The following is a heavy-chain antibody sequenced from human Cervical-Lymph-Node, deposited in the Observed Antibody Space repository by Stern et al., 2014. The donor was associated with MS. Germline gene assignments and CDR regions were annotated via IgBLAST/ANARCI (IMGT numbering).Heavy chain of an antibody. D-gene: IGHD2-21*02. CDR2: ISYDVSIT. CDR1: GFIFGSYG. V-gene: IGHV3-30*03. CDR3: VRGYGDFYFDY. J-gene: IGHJ4*02. Sequence: VQLVESGGGVVQPGRSLRLSCAASGFIFGSYGLHWVRPAPGKGLEWVALISYDVSITDYADSVRGRFTISRDDSKNTLYLQMNSLTPDDTAIYYCVRGYGDFYFDYWGQGSLVTVSS.